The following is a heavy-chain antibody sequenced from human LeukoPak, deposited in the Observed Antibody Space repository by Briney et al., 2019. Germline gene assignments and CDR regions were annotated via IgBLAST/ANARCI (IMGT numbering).Heavy chain of an antibody. Sequence: SETLSLTCAVYGGSFSGYYWSWIGQPPGKGLDWIGEINPRGSTNYNSSLKSRVTISVDTSKNQFSLDLSSVTAADTAVYYCARHVGYNYDNRLDYWGQGTLVIVSS. J-gene: IGHJ4*02. CDR3: ARHVGYNYDNRLDY. V-gene: IGHV4-34*01. CDR2: INPRGST. CDR1: GGSFSGYY. D-gene: IGHD5-18*01.